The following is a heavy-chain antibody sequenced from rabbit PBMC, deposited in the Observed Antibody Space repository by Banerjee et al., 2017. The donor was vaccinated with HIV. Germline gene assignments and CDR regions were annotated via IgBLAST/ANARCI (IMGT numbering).Heavy chain of an antibody. V-gene: IGHV1S45*01. J-gene: IGHJ6*01. CDR1: GFSFSSSYY. Sequence: QEQLVESGGGLVQPEGSLTLTCTASGFSFSSSYYMCWVRQAPGKGLEWIACIYAGSSGSTYYASWAKGRFTISKTSSTTVTLQMTSLTAADTATYFCARDPYAGVTNYGYGWGMDLWGQGTLVTVS. CDR3: ARDPYAGVTNYGYGWGMDL. CDR2: IYAGSSGST. D-gene: IGHD6-1*01.